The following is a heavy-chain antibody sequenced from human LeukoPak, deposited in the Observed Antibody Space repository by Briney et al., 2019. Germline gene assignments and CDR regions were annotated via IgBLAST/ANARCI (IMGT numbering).Heavy chain of an antibody. V-gene: IGHV3-11*06. CDR2: ISSSSSYT. Sequence: GGSLRLSCADSGFTFSDYYMSWIRKAPGQGLEWVSYISSSSSYTNYADSVKGRFTISRDNAKNSLYLQMNSLRAEDTAVYYCARDLMVRGVSYYGMDVWGKGTTVTVSS. CDR3: ARDLMVRGVSYYGMDV. J-gene: IGHJ6*04. CDR1: GFTFSDYY. D-gene: IGHD3-10*01.